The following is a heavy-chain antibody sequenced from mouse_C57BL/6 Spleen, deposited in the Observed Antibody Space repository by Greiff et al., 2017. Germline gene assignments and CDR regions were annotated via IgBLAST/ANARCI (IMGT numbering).Heavy chain of an antibody. CDR2: INPNNGGT. J-gene: IGHJ3*01. Sequence: VQLQQSGPELVKPGASVKIPCKASVYTFTDYHMDWVKQSHGKSLEWIGDINPNNGGTIYNQKFKGKATLTVDKSSSTAYMELRSLTSEDTAVYYCARSGYYGSSSPFAYWGEGTLVTVSA. D-gene: IGHD1-1*01. CDR3: ARSGYYGSSSPFAY. CDR1: VYTFTDYH. V-gene: IGHV1-18*01.